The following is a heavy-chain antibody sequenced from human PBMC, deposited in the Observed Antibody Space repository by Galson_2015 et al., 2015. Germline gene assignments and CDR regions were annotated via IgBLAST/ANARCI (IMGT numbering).Heavy chain of an antibody. CDR2: IYPGDSDT. D-gene: IGHD6-13*01. J-gene: IGHJ4*02. CDR3: ARRGIAAHSDY. Sequence: IYPGDSDTRYSPSFQGQVTISADKSISTAYLQWSSLKASDTAMYYCARRGIAAHSDYWGQGTLVTVSS. V-gene: IGHV5-51*01.